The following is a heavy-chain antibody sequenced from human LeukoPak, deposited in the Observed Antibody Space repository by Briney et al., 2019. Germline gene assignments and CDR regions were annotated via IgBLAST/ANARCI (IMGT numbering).Heavy chain of an antibody. CDR2: IYYSGST. CDR1: GGSFSGYY. Sequence: SETLSLTCAVYGGSFSGYYWGWIRQPPGKGLEWIGTIYYSGSTYYNPSLKSRVTISVDTSKNQFSLKLSSVTAADTAVYYCASNLGYCSSTSCYGQDYYYYMDVWGKGTTVTVSS. V-gene: IGHV4-34*01. J-gene: IGHJ6*03. D-gene: IGHD2-2*01. CDR3: ASNLGYCSSTSCYGQDYYYYMDV.